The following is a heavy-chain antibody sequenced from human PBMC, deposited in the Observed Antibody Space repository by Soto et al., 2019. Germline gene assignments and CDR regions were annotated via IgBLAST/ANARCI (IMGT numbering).Heavy chain of an antibody. D-gene: IGHD6-13*01. J-gene: IGHJ6*02. CDR3: AREGYSSSWQVENRQIYYYYYGMDV. CDR1: GYTFTSYG. CDR2: ISTYNGNT. Sequence: QVQLVQSGAEVKKPGASVKVSCKASGYTFTSYGISWVRQAPGQGLEWMGWISTYNGNTNYAQKLQGRVTMTTDTSTSTAYMELRSLSSDDTAVYYCAREGYSSSWQVENRQIYYYYYGMDVWGQGTTVTVSS. V-gene: IGHV1-18*01.